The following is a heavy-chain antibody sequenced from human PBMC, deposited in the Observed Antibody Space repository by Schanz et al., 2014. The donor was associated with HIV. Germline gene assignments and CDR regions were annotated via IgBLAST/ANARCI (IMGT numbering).Heavy chain of an antibody. D-gene: IGHD3-22*01. J-gene: IGHJ4*02. CDR3: ARVSGLFSGNYSLDL. V-gene: IGHV1-2*02. CDR2: INPNTGVT. Sequence: QVQLVQSGAEVKKPGASVKVSWKASGYTFIGYDMHRGRQGHGQGLQWMGRINPNTGVTHYTRKFQGRVTMTRDTSMTTVYMELSRLRSADAAVYFCARVSGLFSGNYSLDLWGQGTLVTVSS. CDR1: GYTFIGYD.